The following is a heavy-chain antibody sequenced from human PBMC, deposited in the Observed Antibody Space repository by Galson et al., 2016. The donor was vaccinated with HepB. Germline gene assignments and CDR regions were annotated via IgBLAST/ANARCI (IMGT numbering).Heavy chain of an antibody. J-gene: IGHJ3*02. D-gene: IGHD5-24*01. CDR1: GFNFDNFY. CDR3: ARERASHIRDAFEI. CDR2: ISAAGSFF. Sequence: SLRLSCAASGFNFDNFYMNWIRQAPGKGLEWIADISAAGSFFNYADSVRGRFIISRDNAKKSLSLRMDSLRADDTGVYYCARERASHIRDAFEIWGRGTKVTVSS. V-gene: IGHV3-11*06.